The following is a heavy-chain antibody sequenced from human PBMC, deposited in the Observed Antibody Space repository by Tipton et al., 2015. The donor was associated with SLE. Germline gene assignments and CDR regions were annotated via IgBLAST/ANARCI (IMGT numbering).Heavy chain of an antibody. Sequence: LRLSCTVSGGSISSSSYYWGWIRQPPGKGLEWIGSIYYSGSTYYNPSLKSRVTISVDTSKNQFSLKLSSVTAADTAVYYCARGYCSSTSCYRVYYYFDNWGQGTLVTVSS. CDR2: IYYSGST. CDR1: GGSISSSSYY. V-gene: IGHV4-39*07. J-gene: IGHJ4*02. CDR3: ARGYCSSTSCYRVYYYFDN. D-gene: IGHD2-2*02.